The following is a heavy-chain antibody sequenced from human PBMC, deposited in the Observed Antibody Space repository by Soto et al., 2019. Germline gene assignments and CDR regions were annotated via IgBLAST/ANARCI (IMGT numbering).Heavy chain of an antibody. CDR3: ARGGDTAMVYHGMDV. V-gene: IGHV1-2*02. D-gene: IGHD5-18*01. CDR2: INLNSGGT. Sequence: ASVKVSCKASGYSFTGYFTQWVRQAPGQGLEWMGWINLNSGGTNYAQKFQGRVTMTRDTSISTAYMELSRLRSDDTAVYYCARGGDTAMVYHGMDVWGHGTAVTVSS. J-gene: IGHJ6*02. CDR1: GYSFTGYF.